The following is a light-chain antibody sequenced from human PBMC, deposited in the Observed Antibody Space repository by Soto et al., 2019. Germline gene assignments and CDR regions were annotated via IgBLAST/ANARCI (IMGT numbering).Light chain of an antibody. Sequence: EIVLTQSPGTLSLSPGERATLSCRASQSVSSNYLAWYQQKPGQAPRLLIYGVYSRDTGIPDRFSGSGSGTDFTLTIRSLEPEDFAVYYCQQYAGSPQTFGQGTRLEIK. J-gene: IGKJ5*01. CDR1: QSVSSNY. V-gene: IGKV3-20*01. CDR3: QQYAGSPQT. CDR2: GVY.